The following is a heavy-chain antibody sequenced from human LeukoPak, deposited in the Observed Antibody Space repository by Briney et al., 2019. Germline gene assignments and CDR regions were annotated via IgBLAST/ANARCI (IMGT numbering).Heavy chain of an antibody. Sequence: PGGSLRLSCAASGFTFSSYAMSWVRQGPGKGLEWVSAISGSGDSTHYADSVKGRLTISRDNSKNTLYLQMNSLRAEDTAVYYCAKDKAAAGIGYFDYWGQGTLVTVSS. CDR3: AKDKAAAGIGYFDY. D-gene: IGHD6-13*01. V-gene: IGHV3-23*01. J-gene: IGHJ4*02. CDR2: ISGSGDST. CDR1: GFTFSSYA.